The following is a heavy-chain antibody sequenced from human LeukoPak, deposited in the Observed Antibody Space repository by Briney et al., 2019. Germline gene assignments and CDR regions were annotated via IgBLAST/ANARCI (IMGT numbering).Heavy chain of an antibody. CDR3: ARGYYGSGTFLFDY. CDR2: ISSGTSTI. Sequence: GGSLRLSCAASGFTFSSYGMNWVRQAPGKGLEWFSYISSGTSTIYYADSVKGRFTTSRENAKNSLYLQVNSLRDEDTAVYYCARGYYGSGTFLFDYWGQGTLVTVSS. V-gene: IGHV3-48*02. D-gene: IGHD3-10*01. J-gene: IGHJ4*02. CDR1: GFTFSSYG.